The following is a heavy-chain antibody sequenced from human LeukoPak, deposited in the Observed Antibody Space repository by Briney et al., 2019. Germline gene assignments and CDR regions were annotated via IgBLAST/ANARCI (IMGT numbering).Heavy chain of an antibody. CDR3: ARGRVATDPWFDP. CDR1: GYTFTRYD. Sequence: ASVKVSCKASGYTFTRYDINWVRQATGQGLEWMGWINTKSGDTGHAQKFRGRVTITRDTSASTAYMELSSLRSEDTAVYYCARGRVATDPWFDPWGQGTLVTVSS. V-gene: IGHV1-8*03. CDR2: INTKSGDT. D-gene: IGHD5-12*01. J-gene: IGHJ5*02.